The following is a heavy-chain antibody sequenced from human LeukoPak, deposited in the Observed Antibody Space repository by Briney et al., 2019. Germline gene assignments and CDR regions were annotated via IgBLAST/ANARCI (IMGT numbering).Heavy chain of an antibody. V-gene: IGHV3-21*01. CDR2: ISSSSSYI. CDR3: ARESSMVRGVPRAFDI. Sequence: GGSLRPSCAASGFTFSSYSMNWVRQAPGKGLEWVSSISSSSSYIYYADSVKGRFTISRDNAKNSLYLQMNSLRAEDTAVYYGARESSMVRGVPRAFDIWGQGTMVTVSS. J-gene: IGHJ3*02. D-gene: IGHD3-10*01. CDR1: GFTFSSYS.